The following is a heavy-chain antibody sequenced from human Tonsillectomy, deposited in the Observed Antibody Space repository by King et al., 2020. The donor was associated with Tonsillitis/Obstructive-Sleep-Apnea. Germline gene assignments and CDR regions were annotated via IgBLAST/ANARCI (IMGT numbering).Heavy chain of an antibody. CDR3: AKDQYNSTSYYH. V-gene: IGHV3-23*04. CDR2: ISGSGGST. J-gene: IGHJ5*02. Sequence: VQLVESGGGLVQPGGSLRLSCAASGFTFSSYAMSWVRQAPGKGLEWVSAISGSGGSTFYADSVKGRFTISRDNSKNTLYLQMNSRRAEDTAVYYCAKDQYNSTSYYHWGQGTLVTVSS. D-gene: IGHD2-2*01. CDR1: GFTFSSYA.